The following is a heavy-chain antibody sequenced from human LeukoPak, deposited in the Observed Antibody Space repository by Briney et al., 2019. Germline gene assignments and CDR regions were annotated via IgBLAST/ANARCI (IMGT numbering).Heavy chain of an antibody. CDR2: ISYDGSNK. CDR3: ATLGVSSGWYYFDY. D-gene: IGHD6-19*01. CDR1: GFTFSSYA. V-gene: IGHV3-30-3*01. Sequence: GGSLRLSCAASGFTFSSYAMHWVRQAPGKGLEWVAIISYDGSNKYYADSVKGRFTISRDNSKNTLYLQMNSLRAEDTAVYYCATLGVSSGWYYFDYWGQGTLVTVSS. J-gene: IGHJ4*02.